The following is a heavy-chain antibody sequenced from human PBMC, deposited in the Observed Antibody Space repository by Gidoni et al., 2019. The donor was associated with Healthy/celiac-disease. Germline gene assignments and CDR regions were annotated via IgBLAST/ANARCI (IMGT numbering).Heavy chain of an antibody. CDR3: ARTRPTVTVYYYYYGMDV. D-gene: IGHD4-17*01. Sequence: QVQLQQWGAGLLKPSETLSLTCAVYGGSFRGYYWSWIRQPPGTGLEWIGEINHSGSTNYNPSLKSRVTISVDTSKNQFSLKLSSVTAADTAVYYCARTRPTVTVYYYYYGMDVWGQGTTVTVSS. CDR2: INHSGST. CDR1: GGSFRGYY. J-gene: IGHJ6*02. V-gene: IGHV4-34*01.